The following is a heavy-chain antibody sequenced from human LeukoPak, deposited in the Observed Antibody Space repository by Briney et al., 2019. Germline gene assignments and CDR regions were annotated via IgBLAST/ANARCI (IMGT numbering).Heavy chain of an antibody. V-gene: IGHV4-39*07. D-gene: IGHD6-19*01. CDR3: ASPLTSGEIDTFYI. Sequence: SETLSLTCTVSGGSISSSSYYWGWIRQPPGKGLGWIGSIYYSGSTYYNPSLKSRVTISIDMSKNQFSLKLSSVTAADTAVYYCASPLTSGEIDTFYIWGQGTMVTVSS. J-gene: IGHJ3*02. CDR1: GGSISSSSYY. CDR2: IYYSGST.